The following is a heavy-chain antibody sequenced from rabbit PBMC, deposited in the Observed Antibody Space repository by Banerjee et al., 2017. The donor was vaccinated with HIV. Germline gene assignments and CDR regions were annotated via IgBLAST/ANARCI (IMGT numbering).Heavy chain of an antibody. CDR2: IDPVFGST. V-gene: IGHV1S7*01. CDR3: ASSPSFGDGRYGFNL. Sequence: QLKESGGGLVQPGGSLKLSCKASGFDFSSYYMSWVRQAPGKGLEWIGYIDPVFGSTYYASWVNGRFTISSHNAQNTLYLQLNSLTAADTATYFCASSPSFGDGRYGFNLWGPGTLV. J-gene: IGHJ4*01. CDR1: GFDFSSYY. D-gene: IGHD5-1*01.